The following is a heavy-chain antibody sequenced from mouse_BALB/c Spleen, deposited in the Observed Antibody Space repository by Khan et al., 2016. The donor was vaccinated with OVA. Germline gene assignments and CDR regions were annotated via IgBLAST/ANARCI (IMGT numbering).Heavy chain of an antibody. J-gene: IGHJ3*01. CDR1: GFTFSTFA. V-gene: IGHV5-9-3*01. Sequence: EVELVESGGDLVKPGGSLKLSCSVTGFTFSTFAMSWVRQTPGKRLEWVANISSGGDYTYYPDSVTRRFTITRDTSKNTLYLQLNSLSSEDTAMYYCARHNYGPFAYWGQGTLVTVSA. CDR2: ISSGGDYT. D-gene: IGHD1-1*01. CDR3: ARHNYGPFAY.